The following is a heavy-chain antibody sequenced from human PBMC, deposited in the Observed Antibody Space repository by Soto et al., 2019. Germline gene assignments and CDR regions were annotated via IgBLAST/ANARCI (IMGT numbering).Heavy chain of an antibody. CDR3: ARDEDYYGSGSYYRTAFDI. J-gene: IGHJ3*02. CDR2: INPSGGST. D-gene: IGHD3-10*01. V-gene: IGHV1-46*01. CDR1: GYTFTSYY. Sequence: ASVKVSCKASGYTFTSYYMHWVRQAPGQGLEWMGIINPSGGSTSYAQKFQGRVTMTRDTSTSTVYMELSSLRSEDTAVYYCARDEDYYGSGSYYRTAFDIWGQVTMVTVSS.